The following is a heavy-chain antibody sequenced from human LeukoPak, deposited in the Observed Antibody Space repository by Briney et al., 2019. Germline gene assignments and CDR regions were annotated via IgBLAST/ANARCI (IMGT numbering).Heavy chain of an antibody. V-gene: IGHV3-48*01. D-gene: IGHD3-22*01. CDR1: GFTFSSYS. CDR2: ISGSSTI. J-gene: IGHJ4*02. Sequence: GGSLRLSCAASGFTFSSYSMNWVRQAPGKGLEWGSYISGSSTIYYADSVKGRFTISRDNGKNTLYLQMNSLRAEDTAVYYCARGSTYYDSSGQVPFDYWGQGTLVTVSS. CDR3: ARGSTYYDSSGQVPFDY.